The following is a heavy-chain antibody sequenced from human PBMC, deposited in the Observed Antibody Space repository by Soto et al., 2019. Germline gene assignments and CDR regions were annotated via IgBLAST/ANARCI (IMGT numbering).Heavy chain of an antibody. D-gene: IGHD3-3*02. J-gene: IGHJ4*02. CDR1: GGSVSSGSYY. CDR3: ARALADY. CDR2: IYYSGST. V-gene: IGHV4-61*01. Sequence: SGTLSLTCTVSGGSVSSGSYYWSWIRQPPGKGLEWIGYIYYSGSTNYNPSLKSRVTISVDTSKNQFSLKLSSVTAADTAVYYCARALADYWGQGTLVTV.